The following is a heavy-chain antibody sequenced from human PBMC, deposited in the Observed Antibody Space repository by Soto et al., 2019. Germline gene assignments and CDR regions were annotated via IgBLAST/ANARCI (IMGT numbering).Heavy chain of an antibody. CDR1: GFSLSTSGMR. V-gene: IGHV2-70*04. J-gene: IGHJ6*02. Sequence: GSGPTLVNPTQTLTLTCTFSGFSLSTSGMRVSWIRQPPGKALEWLARIDWDDDKFYSTSLKTRLTISKDTSKNQVVLTMTNMDPVDTATYYCARTSGYCSSTSCSYYYYYGMDVWGQGTTVTVSS. CDR3: ARTSGYCSSTSCSYYYYYGMDV. CDR2: IDWDDDK. D-gene: IGHD2-2*01.